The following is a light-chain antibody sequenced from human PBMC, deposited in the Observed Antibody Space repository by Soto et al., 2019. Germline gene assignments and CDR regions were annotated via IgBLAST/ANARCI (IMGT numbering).Light chain of an antibody. CDR1: QSVSSSY. CDR3: QQSRDT. J-gene: IGKJ2*01. Sequence: EIVLTQSPGTLSLSPGERATLSCRASQSVSSSYLAWYQQKPGQAPRLLIYGASSRATGIPDRFSGSGSGTDFTLTISRLEPEAFAVYYCQQSRDTFGQGTKLEIK. V-gene: IGKV3-20*01. CDR2: GAS.